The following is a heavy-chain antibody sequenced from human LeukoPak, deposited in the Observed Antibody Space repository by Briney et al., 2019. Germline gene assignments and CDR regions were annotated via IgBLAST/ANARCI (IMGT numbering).Heavy chain of an antibody. V-gene: IGHV3-48*01. CDR1: GFTFSSYS. D-gene: IGHD3-22*01. Sequence: GGSLRLSCAASGFTFSSYSMNWVRQAPGKGLEWVSYISSSSSTIYYADSVKGRFALSRDNAKNSLYLQMNSLRAEDTAVYYCARDHHRRLYDSQARNTFDIWDQGTMVTVSS. J-gene: IGHJ3*02. CDR2: ISSSSSTI. CDR3: ARDHHRRLYDSQARNTFDI.